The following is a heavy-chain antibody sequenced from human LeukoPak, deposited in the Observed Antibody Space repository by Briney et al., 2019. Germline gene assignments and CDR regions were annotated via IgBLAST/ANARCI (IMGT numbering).Heavy chain of an antibody. D-gene: IGHD3-22*01. V-gene: IGHV1-69*05. CDR2: IIPIFGTA. Sequence: ASVKVSCKASGGTFSSYAISWVRQAPGQGLEWMGGIIPIFGTANYAQKFQGRVTMTRDTSISTAYMELSRLRSDDTAVYYCASGEGYDSSGYYLDFDYWGQGTLVTVSS. CDR3: ASGEGYDSSGYYLDFDY. J-gene: IGHJ4*02. CDR1: GGTFSSYA.